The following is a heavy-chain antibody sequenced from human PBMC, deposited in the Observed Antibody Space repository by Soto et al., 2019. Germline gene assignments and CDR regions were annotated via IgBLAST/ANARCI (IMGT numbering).Heavy chain of an antibody. V-gene: IGHV4-34*01. CDR3: ARIEWVTAIGARGAFDI. J-gene: IGHJ3*02. CDR2: IKHSGST. Sequence: QVQLQQWGAGLLKPSETLSLTCAVYGGSFSGYYWSWIRQPPGKGREWIGEIKHSGSTNYNPSLKCRVSISVDTSKNQFSLKLSSVTAADTAVYYCARIEWVTAIGARGAFDIWGQVTMVTVSS. D-gene: IGHD2-21*02. CDR1: GGSFSGYY.